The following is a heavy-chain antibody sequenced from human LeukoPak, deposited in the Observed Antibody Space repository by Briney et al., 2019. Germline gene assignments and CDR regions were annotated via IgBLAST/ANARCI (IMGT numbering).Heavy chain of an antibody. CDR3: ATVRPDSRTLADILTGYYPGYYFDY. Sequence: GASVKVSCKASGYTFTSYYMHWVRQAPGQGLEWMGWINPNSGGTNYAQKFQGRVTMTRDTSISTAYMELSSLRSEDTAVYYCATVRPDSRTLADILTGYYPGYYFDYWGQGTLVTVSS. D-gene: IGHD3-9*01. CDR1: GYTFTSYY. V-gene: IGHV1-2*02. J-gene: IGHJ4*02. CDR2: INPNSGGT.